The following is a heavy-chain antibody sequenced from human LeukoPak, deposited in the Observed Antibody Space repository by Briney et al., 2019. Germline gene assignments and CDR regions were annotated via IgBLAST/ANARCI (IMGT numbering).Heavy chain of an antibody. CDR2: INHSGST. Sequence: SETLSLTCSVYGGSFSGYYWSWIRQPPGKGLEWSGEINHSGSTNYNPSLKSRVTISVDTSKNQFSLKLSSVTAADRAVYSCARLVDSSGYYHPGTFDYWGQGTLVTVSS. V-gene: IGHV4-34*01. CDR3: ARLVDSSGYYHPGTFDY. D-gene: IGHD3-22*01. CDR1: GGSFSGYY. J-gene: IGHJ4*02.